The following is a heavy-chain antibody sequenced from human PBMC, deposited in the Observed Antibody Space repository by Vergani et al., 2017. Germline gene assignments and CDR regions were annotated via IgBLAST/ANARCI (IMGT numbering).Heavy chain of an antibody. Sequence: QVQLQESGPGLVKPSETLSLTCAVSGYSISSGYYWGWIRQPPGKGLEWIGRIYTSGSTNYNPSLKSRVTISVDTSKNQFSLKLSSVTAADTAVYYCAREKGSGSYARWGQGTLVTVSS. CDR1: GYSISSGYY. V-gene: IGHV4-38-2*02. CDR3: AREKGSGSYAR. D-gene: IGHD1-26*01. J-gene: IGHJ4*02. CDR2: IYTSGST.